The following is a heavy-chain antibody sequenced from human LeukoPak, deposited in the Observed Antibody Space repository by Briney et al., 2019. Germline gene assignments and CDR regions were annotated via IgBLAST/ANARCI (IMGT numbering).Heavy chain of an antibody. D-gene: IGHD6-19*01. J-gene: IGHJ6*02. CDR1: GGTFSSYT. CDR3: ARAYFVAVAGTGYYYYGMDV. Sequence: GASVKVSCKVSGGTFSSYTISWVRQAPGQGLEWMGRIIPILGIANYAQKFQGRVTITADKSTSTAYMELSSLRSEDTAVYYCARAYFVAVAGTGYYYYGMDVWGQGTTVTVSS. V-gene: IGHV1-69*02. CDR2: IIPILGIA.